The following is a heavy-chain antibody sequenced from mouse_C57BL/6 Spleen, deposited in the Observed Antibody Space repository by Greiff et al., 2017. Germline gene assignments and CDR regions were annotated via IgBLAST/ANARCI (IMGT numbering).Heavy chain of an antibody. CDR2: ICPGDGDT. CDR3: ARSLYGNSYDMDY. V-gene: IGHV1-82*01. CDR1: GYAFSSSW. Sequence: QVQLQQSGPELVKPGASVKISCKASGYAFSSSWMNWVKQRPGKGLEWIGRICPGDGDTNYNGKFKGKATLTADKSSSTAYMQLSSLTSEDSAVYVCARSLYGNSYDMDYWGQGTSVTVSS. J-gene: IGHJ4*01. D-gene: IGHD2-1*01.